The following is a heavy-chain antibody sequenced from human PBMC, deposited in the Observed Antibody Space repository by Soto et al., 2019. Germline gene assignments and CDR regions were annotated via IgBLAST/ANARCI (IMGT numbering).Heavy chain of an antibody. CDR1: GGSISSYY. CDR3: ARRNTPDAFDI. V-gene: IGHV4-59*01. J-gene: IGHJ3*02. Sequence: PSETLSLTCTVSGGSISSYYWSWIRQPPGKGLEWIGYISYIGSTNYNPSLKSRVTISADTSKNHFSLSLRSVTAADTAVYYCARRNTPDAFDIWGRGTIVTVSS. CDR2: ISYIGST.